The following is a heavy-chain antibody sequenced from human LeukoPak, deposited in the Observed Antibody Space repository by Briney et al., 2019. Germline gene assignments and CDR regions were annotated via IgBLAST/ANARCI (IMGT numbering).Heavy chain of an antibody. J-gene: IGHJ4*02. V-gene: IGHV3-23*01. CDR2: ISGSGDST. CDR3: AKDLMTLARGAVTR. D-gene: IGHD3-10*01. CDR1: GFTFSSYA. Sequence: GGSLRLSCAASGFTFSSYAMSWVRQAPGKGLEWVSAISGSGDSTSYADSVKGRFTISRDNSKNTLYLQMYSLRAEDTAIYYCAKDLMTLARGAVTRWGQGTLVTVSS.